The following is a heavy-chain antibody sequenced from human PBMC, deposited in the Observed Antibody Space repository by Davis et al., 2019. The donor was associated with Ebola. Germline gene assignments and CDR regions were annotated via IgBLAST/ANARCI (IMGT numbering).Heavy chain of an antibody. V-gene: IGHV3-33*03. CDR2: IWYDGSNK. CDR3: AIPSIYYANYGMDV. J-gene: IGHJ6*02. D-gene: IGHD2-2*01. CDR1: GFTFSSYG. Sequence: GESLKISCAASGFTFSSYGMHWVRQAPGKGLEWVAVIWYDGSNKYYADSVKGRFTISRDDAKNSLYLQMNSLRAEDTALYYCAIPSIYYANYGMDVWGQGTTVTVSS.